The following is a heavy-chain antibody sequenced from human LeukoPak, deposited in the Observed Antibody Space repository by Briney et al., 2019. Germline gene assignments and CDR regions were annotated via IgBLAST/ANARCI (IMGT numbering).Heavy chain of an antibody. D-gene: IGHD3-22*01. V-gene: IGHV4-34*01. CDR1: GGSFSGYY. CDR3: ARDRRDSSGYYSWFDP. Sequence: SETLSLTCAVYGGSFSGYYWSWIRQPPGKGLEWIGEINHSGSTNYNPSLKSRVTISVDTSKNQFSLKLSSVTAADTAVYYCARDRRDSSGYYSWFDPWGQGTLVTVSS. CDR2: INHSGST. J-gene: IGHJ5*02.